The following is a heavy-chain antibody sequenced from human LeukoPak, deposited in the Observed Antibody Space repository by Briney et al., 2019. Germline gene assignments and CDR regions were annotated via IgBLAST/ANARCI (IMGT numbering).Heavy chain of an antibody. V-gene: IGHV4-39*01. CDR2: IYYSGNT. CDR3: ARYARYCSGGSCYPGGWQWLVKGPGSFDY. CDR1: GVSISSSNSY. J-gene: IGHJ4*02. D-gene: IGHD2-15*01. Sequence: SETLSLTCTVSGVSISSSNSYWGWIRQPPGKGLEWIGSIYYSGNTYYNASLKSQVSISIDTSKNQFSLKLSSVTAADTAVYYCARYARYCSGGSCYPGGWQWLVKGPGSFDYWGQGTLVTVSS.